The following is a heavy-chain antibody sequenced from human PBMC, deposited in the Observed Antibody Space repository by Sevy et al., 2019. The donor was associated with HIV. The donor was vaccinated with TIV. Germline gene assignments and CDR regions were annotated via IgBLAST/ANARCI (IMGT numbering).Heavy chain of an antibody. CDR2: ISSGGSTI. CDR1: GFTFRDYH. CDR3: ARAYSSGWYGDDGLDF. Sequence: GGSLRLSCAASGFTFRDYHMTWLRLAPGKGLEWVSYISSGGSTIHYADSVKGRFTISRDNAENSVYLQMNSLRVDDTGFYYCARAYSSGWYGDDGLDFWGPGTMVTVSS. J-gene: IGHJ3*01. V-gene: IGHV3-11*01. D-gene: IGHD6-19*01.